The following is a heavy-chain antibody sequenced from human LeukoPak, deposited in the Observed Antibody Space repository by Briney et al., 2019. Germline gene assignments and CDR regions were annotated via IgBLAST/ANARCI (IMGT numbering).Heavy chain of an antibody. Sequence: SETLSLACTVSGGSISTYYWSWIRQPPGKGLEWIGYIYYSGSTNYNPSLKSRVTISVDTSKNQFSLRLSSVTAADTAVYYCARGSVGASTDYYYYYMDVWGKGTTVTVSS. V-gene: IGHV4-59*01. CDR2: IYYSGST. CDR1: GGSISTYY. J-gene: IGHJ6*03. D-gene: IGHD1-26*01. CDR3: ARGSVGASTDYYYYYMDV.